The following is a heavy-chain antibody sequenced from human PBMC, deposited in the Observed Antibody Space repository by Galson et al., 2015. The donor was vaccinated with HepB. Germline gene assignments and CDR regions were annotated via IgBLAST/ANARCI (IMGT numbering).Heavy chain of an antibody. V-gene: IGHV1-24*01. Sequence: SVKVSCKVSGYTLTELSTHWVRQAPGKGLEWMGGFDPEDGETIYAPKFQGRVTMTEDTSTDTAYMELSSLRSEDTAVYYCATRKNYYDSSGYYYVVAFDIWGQGTMVTVSS. CDR3: ATRKNYYDSSGYYYVVAFDI. CDR1: GYTLTELS. CDR2: FDPEDGET. D-gene: IGHD3-22*01. J-gene: IGHJ3*02.